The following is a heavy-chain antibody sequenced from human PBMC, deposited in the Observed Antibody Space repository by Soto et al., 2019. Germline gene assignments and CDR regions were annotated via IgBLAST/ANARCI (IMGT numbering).Heavy chain of an antibody. CDR2: IWYDGSNK. CDR3: ARDEKRYWGSTSFPFDY. V-gene: IGHV3-33*01. CDR1: GFTFSSYG. Sequence: QVQLLASGGGVVQPGRSLRLSCAASGFTFSSYGMHWVRQAPGKGLEWVAVIWYDGSNKYYADSVKGRFTISRDNSKNTLYLQLTSLRAEDTAVYYCARDEKRYWGSTSFPFDYLGQGTLVTGSS. J-gene: IGHJ4*02. D-gene: IGHD2-2*01.